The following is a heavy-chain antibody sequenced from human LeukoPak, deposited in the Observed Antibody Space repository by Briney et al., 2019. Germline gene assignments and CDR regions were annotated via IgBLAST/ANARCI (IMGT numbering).Heavy chain of an antibody. J-gene: IGHJ4*02. Sequence: SETLPLTCTVSGGSISSYYWSWIRQPPGKGLEWIGYIYYSGSTNYNPSLKSRVTISVDTSKNQFSLKLSSVTAADTAVYYCARMDDCGSTDCSAFDYWGQGTLVPVSS. D-gene: IGHD2-2*01. CDR2: IYYSGST. CDR1: GGSISSYY. CDR3: ARMDDCGSTDCSAFDY. V-gene: IGHV4-59*12.